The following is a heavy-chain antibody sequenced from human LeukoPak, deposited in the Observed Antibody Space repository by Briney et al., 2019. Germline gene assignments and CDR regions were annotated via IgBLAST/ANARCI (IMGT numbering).Heavy chain of an antibody. CDR1: GFTFSDYY. CDR3: ASDTGTTIDAFDI. Sequence: RTGGSLRLSCAASGFTFSDYYMSWIRQAPGKGLEWVSYISSSGSTIYYADSVKGRFTISRDNAKNSLYLQMNSLRAEDTAVYYCASDTGTTIDAFDIWGQGTMVTVSS. J-gene: IGHJ3*02. D-gene: IGHD1-14*01. V-gene: IGHV3-11*04. CDR2: ISSSGSTI.